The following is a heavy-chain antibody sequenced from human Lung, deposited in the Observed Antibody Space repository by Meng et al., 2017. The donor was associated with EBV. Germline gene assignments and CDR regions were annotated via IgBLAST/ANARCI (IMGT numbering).Heavy chain of an antibody. D-gene: IGHD1-14*01. J-gene: IGHJ4*02. CDR1: GGSFSTHT. V-gene: IGHV1-69*13. CDR3: ARGRRNEPLFDY. CDR2: LIAVFDKT. Sequence: QVQLVQSGAEVKKPGSSVKVACKTSGGSFSTHTFSWVRQAPGQGLEWMGGLIAVFDKTKAAPRFQDRVTFTADESTSTAYMELSSLTFDDTAVYFCARGRRNEPLFDYWGQGTLGTVS.